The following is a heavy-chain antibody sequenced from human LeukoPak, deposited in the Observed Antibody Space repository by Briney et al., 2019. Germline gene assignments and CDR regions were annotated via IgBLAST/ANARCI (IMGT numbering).Heavy chain of an antibody. CDR2: ISYDGSNK. CDR1: GFTFSSYA. J-gene: IGHJ6*02. D-gene: IGHD2-2*01. V-gene: IGHV3-30-3*01. CDR3: AREALVVPSGMDV. Sequence: PGRSLRLSCAASGFTFSSYAMHWVRQAPGKGLEWVAVISYDGSNKYYADSVKGRFTISRDNAKNSLYLQMNSLRAENTAVYYCAREALVVPSGMDVWGQGTTVTVSS.